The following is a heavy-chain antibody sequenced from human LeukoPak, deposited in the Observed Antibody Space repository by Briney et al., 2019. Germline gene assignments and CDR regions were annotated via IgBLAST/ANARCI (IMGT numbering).Heavy chain of an antibody. CDR3: ARDSSGPWGYFDL. Sequence: ASVKVSCKVSGYTLTELSMHWVRQAPGKGLEWMGGFDPEDGETIYAQKFQGRVTMTEDTSTDTAYMELNSLRAEDTAVYYCARDSSGPWGYFDLWGRGTLVTVSS. D-gene: IGHD6-19*01. CDR2: FDPEDGET. V-gene: IGHV1-24*01. J-gene: IGHJ2*01. CDR1: GYTLTELS.